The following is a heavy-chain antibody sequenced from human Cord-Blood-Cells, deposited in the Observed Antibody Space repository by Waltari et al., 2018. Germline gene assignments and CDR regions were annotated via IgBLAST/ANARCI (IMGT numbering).Heavy chain of an antibody. CDR3: ASGYCSSTSCYDAFDI. D-gene: IGHD2-2*03. V-gene: IGHV1-69*01. J-gene: IGHJ3*02. Sequence: QVQLVRSGAEVKKPGSSVKVSCQASGGTFSSYAISWVRQAPGQGLEWMGGIIPIFGTANYAQKFQGRVTITADESTSTAYMELSSLRSEDTAVYYCASGYCSSTSCYDAFDIWGQGTMVTVSS. CDR1: GGTFSSYA. CDR2: IIPIFGTA.